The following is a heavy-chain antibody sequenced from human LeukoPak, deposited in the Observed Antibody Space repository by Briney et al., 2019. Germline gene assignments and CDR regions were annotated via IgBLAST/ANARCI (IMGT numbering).Heavy chain of an antibody. Sequence: PGGSLRLSCAASGFTFSNFGVHWVRQAPGKGLEWVAFRRYDGNNKYYADSVTGRFTISGDNSKNTLYLQMNSLRAEDTAVYYCARERRYNWNPLISPPIFDYWGQGTLVTVSS. D-gene: IGHD1-20*01. CDR1: GFTFSNFG. CDR3: ARERRYNWNPLISPPIFDY. CDR2: RRYDGNNK. V-gene: IGHV3-30*02. J-gene: IGHJ4*02.